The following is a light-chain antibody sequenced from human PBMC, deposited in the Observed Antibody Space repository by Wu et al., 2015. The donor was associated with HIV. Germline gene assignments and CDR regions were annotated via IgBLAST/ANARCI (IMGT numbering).Light chain of an antibody. Sequence: EIVLTQSPGTLSLSPGERATLSCRASQSVSSSYLAWYQQKPGQAPRLLIYGASTRATGIPARFSGSGSGTEFTLTISSMQSEDFAVYYCQQYNNWLPEFGQGTKVEIK. CDR1: QSVSSSY. V-gene: IGKV3-15*01. J-gene: IGKJ1*01. CDR2: GAS. CDR3: QQYNNWLPE.